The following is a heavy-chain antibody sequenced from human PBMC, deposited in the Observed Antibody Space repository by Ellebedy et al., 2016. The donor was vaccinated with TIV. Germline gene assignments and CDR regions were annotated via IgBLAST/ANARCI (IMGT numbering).Heavy chain of an antibody. Sequence: SVKGRFTISRDNSKNTLFLQMNSLRAEDTAMYYCARTYYYETSGYPYYFDFWGLGTLVTVSS. V-gene: IGHV3-53*01. J-gene: IGHJ4*02. D-gene: IGHD3-22*01. CDR3: ARTYYYETSGYPYYFDF.